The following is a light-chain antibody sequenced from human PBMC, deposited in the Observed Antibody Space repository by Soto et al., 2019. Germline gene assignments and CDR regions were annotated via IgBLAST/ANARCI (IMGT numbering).Light chain of an antibody. CDR3: SSYTSSSLYV. Sequence: QSVLTQPATLSGSPGQSITISFTGTSSDVGGYNYVSWYQQHPGKAPKLMIYEVSNRPSGVSNRFSGSKSGNTASLTISGLQAEDEADYYCSSYTSSSLYVFGTGTKVTVL. CDR1: SSDVGGYNY. CDR2: EVS. V-gene: IGLV2-14*01. J-gene: IGLJ1*01.